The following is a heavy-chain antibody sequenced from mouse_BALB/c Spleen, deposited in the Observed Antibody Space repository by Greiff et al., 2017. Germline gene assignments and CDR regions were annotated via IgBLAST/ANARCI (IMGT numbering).Heavy chain of an antibody. Sequence: DVKLQESGPGLVKPSQSLSLTCTVTGYSITSDYAWNWIRQFPGNKLEWMGYISYSGSTSYNPSLKSRISITRDTSKNQFFLQLNSVTTEDTATYYCAREDYRYEGYAMDYWGQGTSVTVSS. CDR1: GYSITSDYA. J-gene: IGHJ4*01. CDR2: ISYSGST. V-gene: IGHV3-2*02. D-gene: IGHD2-14*01. CDR3: AREDYRYEGYAMDY.